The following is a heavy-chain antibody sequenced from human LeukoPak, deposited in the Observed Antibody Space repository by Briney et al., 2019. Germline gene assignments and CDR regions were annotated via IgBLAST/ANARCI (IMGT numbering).Heavy chain of an antibody. CDR3: AKEGGYGELSSYFDY. Sequence: PGGSLRLSCAASGFTFSSYSMNWVRQAPGKGLEWVSYISSSSSTIYYADSVKGRFTISRDNAKNSLYLQMNSLRAEDTAVYYCAKEGGYGELSSYFDYWGQGTLVTVSS. CDR2: ISSSSSTI. D-gene: IGHD3-16*02. J-gene: IGHJ4*02. CDR1: GFTFSSYS. V-gene: IGHV3-48*01.